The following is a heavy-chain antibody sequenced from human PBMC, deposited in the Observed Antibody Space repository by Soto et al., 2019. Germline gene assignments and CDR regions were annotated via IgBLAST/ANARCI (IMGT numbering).Heavy chain of an antibody. CDR2: INQDGSEK. V-gene: IGHV3-7*01. J-gene: IGHJ4*02. CDR3: ARDGVEAGLYLDN. Sequence: EVHLVESGGGLVQPGGSLRLSCAASGFTFRSYWMSWVRQAPGKGLEWVANINQDGSEKYYVDSVKGRFTISRDNAENSLFLKVNSLRAEDTAVYYCARDGVEAGLYLDNWGQGTLLTVSS. CDR1: GFTFRSYW. D-gene: IGHD6-19*01.